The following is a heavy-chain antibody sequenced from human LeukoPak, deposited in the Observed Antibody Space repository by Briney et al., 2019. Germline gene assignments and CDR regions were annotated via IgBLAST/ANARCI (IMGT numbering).Heavy chain of an antibody. D-gene: IGHD2-2*01. CDR1: GFIFYNYA. CDR3: AIFPIVVVPAARQDLDF. J-gene: IGHJ4*02. Sequence: GGSLRLSCAASGFIFYNYAMTWVRQAPGKGLEWVSSISGGGSDTFCADAVKGRFTISRDTPKNTLYLQMNNLTAEDTAIYYCAIFPIVVVPAARQDLDFWGQGTLVTVSS. CDR2: ISGGGSDT. V-gene: IGHV3-23*01.